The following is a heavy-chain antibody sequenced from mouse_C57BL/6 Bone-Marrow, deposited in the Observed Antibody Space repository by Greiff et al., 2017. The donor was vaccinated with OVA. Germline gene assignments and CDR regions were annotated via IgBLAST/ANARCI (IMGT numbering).Heavy chain of an antibody. CDR1: GIDFSRYW. Sequence: EVKLMESGGGLVQPGGSLKLSCAASGIDFSRYWMSWVRRAPGKGLEWIGEINPDSSTINYAPSLKDKFIISRDNAKNTLYLQMSKVRSEDTALYYCARRADYYGSSFYWYFDVWGTGTTVTVSS. J-gene: IGHJ1*03. CDR3: ARRADYYGSSFYWYFDV. V-gene: IGHV4-1*01. D-gene: IGHD1-1*01. CDR2: INPDSSTI.